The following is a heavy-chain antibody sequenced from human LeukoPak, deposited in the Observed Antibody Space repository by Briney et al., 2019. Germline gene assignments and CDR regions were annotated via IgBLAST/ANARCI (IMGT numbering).Heavy chain of an antibody. CDR2: ISAYNGNT. D-gene: IGHD4-23*01. J-gene: IGHJ6*04. CDR1: GYTFTSYG. Sequence: ASVKDSCKASGYTFTSYGISWVRQAPGQGLEWMGWISAYNGNTNYAQKLQGRVTMTTDTSTSTAYMELRSLRSDDAAVYYCARARDPLRWRVMDVWGKGTTVTVSS. CDR3: ARARDPLRWRVMDV. V-gene: IGHV1-18*01.